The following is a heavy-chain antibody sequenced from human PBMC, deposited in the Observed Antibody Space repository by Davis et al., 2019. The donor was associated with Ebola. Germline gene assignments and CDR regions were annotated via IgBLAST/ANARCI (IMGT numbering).Heavy chain of an antibody. J-gene: IGHJ6*02. CDR1: GFTFSSYSMN. Sequence: ESLKISCAASGFTFSSYSMNWVRQPPGKGLEWIGSIYYSGSTYYNPSLKSRVTISVDTSKNQFSLKLSSVTAADTAVYYCARLEFSSSWYGYYYYGMDVWGQGTTVTVSS. CDR2: IYYSGST. V-gene: IGHV4-39*01. D-gene: IGHD6-13*01. CDR3: ARLEFSSSWYGYYYYGMDV.